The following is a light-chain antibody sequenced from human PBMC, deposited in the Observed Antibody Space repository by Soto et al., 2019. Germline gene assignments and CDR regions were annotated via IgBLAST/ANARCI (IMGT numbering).Light chain of an antibody. J-gene: IGKJ2*01. V-gene: IGKV3-20*01. Sequence: EIVLTQSPGTLSLSPGERATLSCRASQSVSSSYLAWYQQKPGKAPRLLIYGASSRATGIPDRFSGSGSGTGFTLTISRLEPEDSAVYYCQQYGTSSLYTFGQGTKLEIK. CDR2: GAS. CDR1: QSVSSSY. CDR3: QQYGTSSLYT.